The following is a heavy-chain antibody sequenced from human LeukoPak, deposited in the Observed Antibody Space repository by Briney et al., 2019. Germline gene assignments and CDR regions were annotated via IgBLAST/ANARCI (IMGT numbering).Heavy chain of an antibody. CDR2: ISGSGGNT. J-gene: IGHJ4*02. CDR3: AKDNFDWFDHFDY. D-gene: IGHD3-9*01. V-gene: IGHV3-23*01. CDR1: GFAFSSYA. Sequence: GGSLRLSCAASGFAFSSYAMSWVRQAPGKGLEWVSAISGSGGNTYYADSVKGRFTISRDNSKNTLYLQMNSLRAEDTAVYYCAKDNFDWFDHFDYWGQGTLVTVSS.